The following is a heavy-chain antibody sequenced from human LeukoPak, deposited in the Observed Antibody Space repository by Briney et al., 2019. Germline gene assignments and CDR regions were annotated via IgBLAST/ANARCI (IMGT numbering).Heavy chain of an antibody. CDR1: GYTLTELS. J-gene: IGHJ4*02. Sequence: ASVKVSCTVSGYTLTELSMHWVRQAPGKGLEWMGGFDPEDGETIYAQKFQGRVTMTEDTSTDTAYMELSSLRSEDTAVYHCATGNGGSYSLFDYWGQGTLVTVSS. D-gene: IGHD1-26*01. CDR2: FDPEDGET. CDR3: ATGNGGSYSLFDY. V-gene: IGHV1-24*01.